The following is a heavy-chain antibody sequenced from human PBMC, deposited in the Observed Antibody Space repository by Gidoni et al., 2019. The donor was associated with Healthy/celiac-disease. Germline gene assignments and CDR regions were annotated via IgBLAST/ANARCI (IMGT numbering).Heavy chain of an antibody. D-gene: IGHD6-19*01. J-gene: IGHJ3*02. CDR1: GFTFSSYW. CDR2: IKQDGSEK. Sequence: EVQLVESGGGLVQPGGSLRLSCAASGFTFSSYWMSWVRQAPGKGLEWVANIKQDGSEKYYVDSVKGRFTISRDNAKNSLYLQMNSLRAEDTAVYYCARDNRHPDSIAVAGPGAFDIWGQGTMVTVSS. CDR3: ARDNRHPDSIAVAGPGAFDI. V-gene: IGHV3-7*05.